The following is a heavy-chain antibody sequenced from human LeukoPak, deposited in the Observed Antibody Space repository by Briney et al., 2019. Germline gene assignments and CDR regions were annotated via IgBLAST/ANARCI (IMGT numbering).Heavy chain of an antibody. CDR1: GFTFSSYS. CDR2: ISSSSSYI. V-gene: IGHV3-21*01. Sequence: GGSLRLSCAASGFTFSSYSMNWVRQAPGKGLEWVSSISSSSSYIYYADSVKGRFTISRDNAKNSLYLQMNSLRAGDTAVYYCARASWYYDSSYFDLWGRGTLVTVSS. J-gene: IGHJ2*01. CDR3: ARASWYYDSSYFDL. D-gene: IGHD3-22*01.